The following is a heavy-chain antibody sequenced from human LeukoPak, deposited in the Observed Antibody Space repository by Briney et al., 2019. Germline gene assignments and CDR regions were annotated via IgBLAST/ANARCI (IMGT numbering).Heavy chain of an antibody. CDR2: IVVGSGNT. Sequence: ASVKVSCKASGFSFTNSAVQWVRQARGQRLEWIGWIVVGSGNTNYAQKFQERVTITRDRSTSTAYLELSSLRSEDTAVYYCARGEQWELTAYFDYWGQGTLVTVSS. CDR1: GFSFTNSA. J-gene: IGHJ4*02. D-gene: IGHD1-26*01. CDR3: ARGEQWELTAYFDY. V-gene: IGHV1-58*01.